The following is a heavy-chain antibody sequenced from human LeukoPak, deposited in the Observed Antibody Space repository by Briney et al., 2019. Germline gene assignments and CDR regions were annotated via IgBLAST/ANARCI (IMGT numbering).Heavy chain of an antibody. D-gene: IGHD6-19*01. CDR2: ISYDGSNK. Sequence: GRSLRLSCAASGFSFSSYGMHWVRQAPGKGLEWVAVISYDGSNKYYADSVKGRFTISRDNSKNTLYLQMNSLRAEDTAVYYCARDGEQWLASAHFDYWGQGTLVTVSS. V-gene: IGHV3-30*19. CDR1: GFSFSSYG. CDR3: ARDGEQWLASAHFDY. J-gene: IGHJ4*02.